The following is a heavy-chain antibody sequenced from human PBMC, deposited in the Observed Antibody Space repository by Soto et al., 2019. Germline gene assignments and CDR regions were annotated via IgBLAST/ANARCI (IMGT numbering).Heavy chain of an antibody. CDR2: ISDSGSS. CDR1: GGSISSGRFY. Sequence: TSGTLSLTCSVSGGSISSGRFYWSWIRQHTWKGLEWIGHISDSGSSYYNPSLESRVTISVDTSENQFSLKLSAVTAADTAVYFCARTTFYDIFTAYYSLFDYWGQGTKVTVSS. V-gene: IGHV4-31*03. D-gene: IGHD3-9*01. J-gene: IGHJ4*02. CDR3: ARTTFYDIFTAYYSLFDY.